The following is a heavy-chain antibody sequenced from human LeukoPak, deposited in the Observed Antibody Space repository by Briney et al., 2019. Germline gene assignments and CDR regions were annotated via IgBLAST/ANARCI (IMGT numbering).Heavy chain of an antibody. CDR3: ARGKDYDFWSGYYWFDI. J-gene: IGHJ3*02. D-gene: IGHD3-3*01. CDR2: ISGSGGST. CDR1: GFIFSNYA. V-gene: IGHV3-23*01. Sequence: GGSLRLSCAASGFIFSNYAMSWVRQAPGKGLEWVSAISGSGGSTYYADSVKGRFTISRDNSKNTLYLQMNSLRAEDTAVYYCARGKDYDFWSGYYWFDIWGQGTMVTVSS.